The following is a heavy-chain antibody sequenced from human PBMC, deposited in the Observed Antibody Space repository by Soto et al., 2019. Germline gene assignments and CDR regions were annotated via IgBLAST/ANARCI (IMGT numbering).Heavy chain of an antibody. CDR3: ARIASADRGWDV. CDR2: IKQDGSEK. Sequence: EVQLVESGGGLVQPGGSLRLSCAASGFTFSSYWMSWVRQAPVKGLERVDNIKQDGSEKNYVDFVEGGFTISRDNADNSLYLQMISLRAEDPALYYCARIASADRGWDVWGQGTTVDVSS. CDR1: GFTFSSYW. J-gene: IGHJ6*02. V-gene: IGHV3-7*01. D-gene: IGHD6-13*01.